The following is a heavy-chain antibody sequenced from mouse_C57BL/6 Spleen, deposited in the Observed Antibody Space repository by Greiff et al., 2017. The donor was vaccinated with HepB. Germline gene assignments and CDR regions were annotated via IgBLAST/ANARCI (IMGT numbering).Heavy chain of an antibody. Sequence: EVHLVESGGGLVQPKGSLKLSCAASGFSFNTYAMNWVRQAPGKGLEWVARIRSKSNNYATYYADSVKDRFTISRDDSESMLYLQMNNLKTEDTAMYDCVRQGVVTLDYWGQGTTLTVSS. CDR2: IRSKSNNYAT. V-gene: IGHV10-1*01. CDR1: GFSFNTYA. CDR3: VRQGVVTLDY. J-gene: IGHJ2*01. D-gene: IGHD1-1*01.